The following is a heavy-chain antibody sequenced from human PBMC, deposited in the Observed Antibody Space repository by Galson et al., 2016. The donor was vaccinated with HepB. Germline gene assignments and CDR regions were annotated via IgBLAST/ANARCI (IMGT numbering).Heavy chain of an antibody. V-gene: IGHV3-48*02. CDR2: IDNSGGAI. CDR3: ARPRHYDFWSGYSD. CDR1: GFIFTTYA. J-gene: IGHJ4*02. Sequence: SLRLSCAPSGFIFTTYAMNWVRQAPGKGLEWISYIDNSGGAIYYTDSVRGRFTISRDNAKNSLYLQMNSLRDEDTAVYYCARPRHYDFWSGYSDWGQGALVTVSS. D-gene: IGHD3-3*01.